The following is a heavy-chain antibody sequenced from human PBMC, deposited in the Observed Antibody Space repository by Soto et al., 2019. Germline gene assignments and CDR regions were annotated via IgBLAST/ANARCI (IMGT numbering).Heavy chain of an antibody. V-gene: IGHV4-39*01. CDR1: GGSISSTNYH. J-gene: IGHJ4*01. CDR2: IYYTGPT. Sequence: SETLSLTSTVSGGSISSTNYHWGWIRQPPGKGLEWIGTIYYTGPTYDNPSLKSRVTISVDTSKNQFSLKLSSVTAADTAVYYCARRDSGERFDYWGHGSLVTVSS. D-gene: IGHD1-26*01. CDR3: ARRDSGERFDY.